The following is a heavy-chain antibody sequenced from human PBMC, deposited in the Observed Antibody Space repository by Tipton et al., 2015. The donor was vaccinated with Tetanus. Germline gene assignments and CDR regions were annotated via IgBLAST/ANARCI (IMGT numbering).Heavy chain of an antibody. J-gene: IGHJ4*02. Sequence: MQLVQSGGGLIQPGGSLRLSCAASGFTVSSNYMSWVRQAPGKGLEWVSVIYSGGSTYYADSVKGRFTISRDNSKNTLYLQMNSLRAEDTAVYYCARDPQVGFVEMAPYSDYWGQGTLVTVSS. CDR2: IYSGGST. CDR3: ARDPQVGFVEMAPYSDY. V-gene: IGHV3-53*01. CDR1: GFTVSSNY. D-gene: IGHD5-24*01.